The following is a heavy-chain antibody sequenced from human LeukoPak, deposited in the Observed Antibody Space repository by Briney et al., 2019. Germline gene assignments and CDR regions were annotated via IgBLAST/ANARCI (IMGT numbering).Heavy chain of an antibody. V-gene: IGHV3-48*01. CDR1: GFTFSSYS. D-gene: IGHD2-2*01. CDR3: AKDPRHCGGTGCYQDY. CDR2: ISSSSTTI. J-gene: IGHJ4*02. Sequence: GGSLRLSRAASGFTFSSYSMMWVRQAPGKGLEWVSYISSSSTTIHYADSVKGRFTISRDNAKNSVYLQMNSLRAEDTAVYYCAKDPRHCGGTGCYQDYWGQGTLVTVSS.